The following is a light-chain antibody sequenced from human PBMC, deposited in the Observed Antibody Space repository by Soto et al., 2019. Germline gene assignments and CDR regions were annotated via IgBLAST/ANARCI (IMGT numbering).Light chain of an antibody. Sequence: EIVLTQSPGTLSLSPGERATLSCRASQSVSSSYLAWYQQKPGQAPRLLMYGASSRSTGIPDRLSGIGSGTDFTLTIRRLDPEDVAVYYCQQYNSPPYTFGHGTRLEIK. CDR3: QQYNSPPYT. V-gene: IGKV3-20*01. CDR1: QSVSSSY. CDR2: GAS. J-gene: IGKJ2*01.